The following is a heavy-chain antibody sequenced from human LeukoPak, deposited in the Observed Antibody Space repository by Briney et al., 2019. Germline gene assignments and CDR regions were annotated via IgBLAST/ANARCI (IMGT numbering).Heavy chain of an antibody. J-gene: IGHJ4*02. V-gene: IGHV4-59*01. Sequence: AETLSLTCTVSGVSISRYYWRWIRQPPGRGLEWVGYIYHSGTTKYNPSLKSRVTISVDTSKNQFSLKLSSVTAGDTAVYYCARGVVADDYWGQGTLVTVSS. CDR1: GVSISRYY. D-gene: IGHD3-22*01. CDR2: IYHSGTT. CDR3: ARGVVADDY.